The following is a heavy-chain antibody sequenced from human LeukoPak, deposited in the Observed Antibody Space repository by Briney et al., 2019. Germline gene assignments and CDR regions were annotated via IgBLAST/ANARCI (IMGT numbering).Heavy chain of an antibody. CDR2: ISAYNGNT. D-gene: IGHD2-2*01. CDR3: ARKGYCGSTSCYGYYYYYGMDV. J-gene: IGHJ6*02. Sequence: ASVKVSCKASGYTFTSHGISWVRQAPGQGLEWMGWISAYNGNTNYAQKFQGRVTMTTDTSTSTACMELRSLRSDDTAVYYCARKGYCGSTSCYGYYYYYGMDVWGQGTTVTVSS. V-gene: IGHV1-18*01. CDR1: GYTFTSHG.